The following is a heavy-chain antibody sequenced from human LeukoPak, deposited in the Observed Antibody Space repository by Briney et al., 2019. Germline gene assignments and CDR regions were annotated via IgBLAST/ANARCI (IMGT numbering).Heavy chain of an antibody. V-gene: IGHV3-21*03. D-gene: IGHD3-22*01. CDR2: ISSSSSHI. J-gene: IGHJ4*02. CDR3: TSTMIVVRAGYVDY. Sequence: GGSLSLSCVASGFTFCSYSMNWVRQAPGKGLEWVSSISSSSSHIYYADSMKGRFTISRDNAKSSLYLQMNSLKTEDTAVYYCTSTMIVVRAGYVDYWGQGTLVTVSS. CDR1: GFTFCSYS.